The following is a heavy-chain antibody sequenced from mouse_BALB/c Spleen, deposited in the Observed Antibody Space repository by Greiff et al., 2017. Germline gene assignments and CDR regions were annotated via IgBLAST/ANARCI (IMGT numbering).Heavy chain of an antibody. D-gene: IGHD1-1*01. V-gene: IGHV5-6*01. J-gene: IGHJ3*01. CDR3: ARQGVDGSTSPFAY. Sequence: EVQRVESGGGLVKPGGSLKLSCAASGFTFSSYGMSWVRQTPDKRLEWVATISSGGSYTYYPDSVKGRFTISRDNAKNTLYLQMSSLKSEDTAMYYCARQGVDGSTSPFAYWGQGTLVTVSA. CDR2: ISSGGSYT. CDR1: GFTFSSYG.